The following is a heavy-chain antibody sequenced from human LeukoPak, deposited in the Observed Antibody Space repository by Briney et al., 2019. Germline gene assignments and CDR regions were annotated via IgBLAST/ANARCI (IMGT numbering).Heavy chain of an antibody. J-gene: IGHJ6*02. CDR3: ASARMSYCGGDCYSSYYGMDV. CDR1: GGTFSSYA. V-gene: IGHV1-69*13. Sequence: SVKVSCKAYGGTFSSYAISWVRQAPGQGLEWMGGINPIFGTANYAQKFQGRVTITADESTSTAYMELSSLRSEDTAVYYCASARMSYCGGDCYSSYYGMDVWGQGTTVTVSS. CDR2: INPIFGTA. D-gene: IGHD2-21*02.